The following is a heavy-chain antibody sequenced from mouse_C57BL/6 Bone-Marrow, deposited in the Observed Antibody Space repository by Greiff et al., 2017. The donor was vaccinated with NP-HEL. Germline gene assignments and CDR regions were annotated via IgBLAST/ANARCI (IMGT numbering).Heavy chain of an antibody. Sequence: QVQLKQSGAELVRPGTSVKMSCKASGYTFTNYWIGWAKQRPGHGLEWIGDIYPGGGYTNYNEKFKGKATLTADKSSSTAYMQFSSLTSEDSAIYDCARGYYGSQYYFDYWGQGTTLTVSS. V-gene: IGHV1-63*01. CDR3: ARGYYGSQYYFDY. CDR1: GYTFTNYW. D-gene: IGHD1-1*01. J-gene: IGHJ2*01. CDR2: IYPGGGYT.